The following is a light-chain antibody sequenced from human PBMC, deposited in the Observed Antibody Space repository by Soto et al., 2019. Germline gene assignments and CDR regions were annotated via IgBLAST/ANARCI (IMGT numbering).Light chain of an antibody. CDR3: QQYNSYSYT. Sequence: DIQMTHSPSPLSPSVGDRVTIACRASQSISSYLAWYQQKQGKGPNXLIYKASNLASGVPSRFTGGVSGTGGTITINSLQPDDAKTYVGQQYNSYSYTFGQGTRLEI. CDR1: QSISSY. J-gene: IGKJ5*01. V-gene: IGKV1-5*03. CDR2: KAS.